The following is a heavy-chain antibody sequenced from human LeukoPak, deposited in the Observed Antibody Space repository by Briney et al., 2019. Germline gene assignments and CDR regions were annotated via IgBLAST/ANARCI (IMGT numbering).Heavy chain of an antibody. Sequence: SQTLSLTCTVSGGSISSGDYYWSWIRQPPGKGLESIGYIYYSGSTYYNPSLKSRVTISVDTSKNQFSLKLSSVTAADTAVYYCAREITTVTTDLFDYWGQGTLVTVSS. V-gene: IGHV4-30-4*01. J-gene: IGHJ4*02. CDR1: GGSISSGDYY. CDR3: AREITTVTTDLFDY. CDR2: IYYSGST. D-gene: IGHD4-17*01.